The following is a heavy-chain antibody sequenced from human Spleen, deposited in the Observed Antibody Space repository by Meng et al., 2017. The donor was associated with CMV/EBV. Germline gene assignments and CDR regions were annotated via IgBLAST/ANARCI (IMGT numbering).Heavy chain of an antibody. CDR1: GFTFSSYS. CDR2: ISSSGSTI. Sequence: GESLKISCAASGFTFSSYSMNWVRQAPGKGLEWVSYISSSGSTIYYADSVKGRFTISRDNAKNSLYLQMNSLRAEDTAVYYCARVGHYGSSVPIYYGMDVWGQGTTVTVSS. D-gene: IGHD6-6*01. J-gene: IGHJ6*02. CDR3: ARVGHYGSSVPIYYGMDV. V-gene: IGHV3-48*04.